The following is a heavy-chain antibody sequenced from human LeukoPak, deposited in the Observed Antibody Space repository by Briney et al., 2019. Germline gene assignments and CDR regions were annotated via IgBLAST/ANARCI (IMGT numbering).Heavy chain of an antibody. J-gene: IGHJ4*01. CDR3: AIGKSIAAAGNNY. Sequence: GGSLRLSCAASGFTFSSYSMNWVRQAPGKGLEWVSSISSSSSYIYYADSVKGRFTISRDNAKNSLYLQMNSLRAEDTAVYYCAIGKSIAAAGNNYWGQGTLVTVSS. CDR1: GFTFSSYS. CDR2: ISSSSSYI. V-gene: IGHV3-21*01. D-gene: IGHD6-13*01.